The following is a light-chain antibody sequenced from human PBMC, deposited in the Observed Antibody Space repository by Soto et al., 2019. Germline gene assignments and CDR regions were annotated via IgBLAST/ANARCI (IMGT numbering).Light chain of an antibody. CDR3: QQYYTSLHT. V-gene: IGKV4-1*01. J-gene: IGKJ2*01. Sequence: SPDSLAVSLGERTTINCKSSQNVLNSCNKKNYLAWYQQKPGQPPKLLIYWASTRESGVPDRFSGSGSGTDFTLTISSLQAEDVAIYYCQQYYTSLHTFGQWTKLEIK. CDR1: QNVLNSCNKKNY. CDR2: WAS.